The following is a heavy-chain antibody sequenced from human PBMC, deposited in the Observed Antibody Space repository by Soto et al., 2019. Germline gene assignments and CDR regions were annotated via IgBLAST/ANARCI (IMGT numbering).Heavy chain of an antibody. CDR1: GFTFSTYA. Sequence: GGSLRLSCAASGFTFSTYAVSWVRQAPGKGLEWVSAISGTGGSTYYAETVKGRFTISRDNSKNKLYLQMNSLRAEDTAVYYCAKNWDTTSSSSSHWGQGTLVTVSS. CDR2: ISGTGGST. CDR3: AKNWDTTSSSSSH. D-gene: IGHD6-6*01. V-gene: IGHV3-23*01. J-gene: IGHJ4*02.